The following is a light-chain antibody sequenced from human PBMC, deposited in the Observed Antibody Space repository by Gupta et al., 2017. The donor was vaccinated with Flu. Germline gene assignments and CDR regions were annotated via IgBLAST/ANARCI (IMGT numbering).Light chain of an antibody. V-gene: IGKV3-20*01. CDR3: QQYGSSMSS. J-gene: IGKJ2*03. CDR2: GAS. Sequence: EIVLTQSPGTLSLSPGERATLSCRASQSVSSYYLAWYQQKPGQAPRLLIYGASSRATGIPDRFSGSGSGTDFTLTISRLEPEDFAVYYCQQYGSSMSSFGQGTKLEI. CDR1: QSVSSYY.